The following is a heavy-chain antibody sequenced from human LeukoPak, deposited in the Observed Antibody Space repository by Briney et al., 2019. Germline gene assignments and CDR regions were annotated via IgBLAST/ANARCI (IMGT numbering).Heavy chain of an antibody. V-gene: IGHV5-51*01. D-gene: IGHD1-14*01. Sequence: GESLKISCKGSGYSFTSYWIGWVRQMPGKGLEWMGIIYPGDSDTRYSPSFQGQVNISADTSISTTYLSWMSQKDPESATDRHXXXXXXXXXXXXXXXXXXXXXXXXXXXXXXXXXXXXXXLW. J-gene: IGHJ2*01. CDR1: GYSFTSYW. CDR3: XXXXXXXXXXXXXXXXXXXXXXXXXXXXXXXXXXXXXXL. CDR2: IYPGDSDT.